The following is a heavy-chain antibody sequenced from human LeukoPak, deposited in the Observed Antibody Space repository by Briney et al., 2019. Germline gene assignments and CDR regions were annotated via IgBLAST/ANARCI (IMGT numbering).Heavy chain of an antibody. CDR2: INAGNGNT. CDR3: ARSEMATSSFDY. V-gene: IGHV1-3*01. CDR1: GYTFTSYA. D-gene: IGHD5-24*01. Sequence: ASVKVSCKASGYTFTSYAMHWVRQAPGQRLEWMGWINAGNGNTKYSQKLQGRVTITRDTSASTAYMELSSLRSEDTAVYYCARSEMATSSFDYWGQGTLVTVSS. J-gene: IGHJ4*02.